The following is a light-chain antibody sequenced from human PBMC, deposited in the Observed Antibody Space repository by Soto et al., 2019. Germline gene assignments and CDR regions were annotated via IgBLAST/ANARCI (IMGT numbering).Light chain of an antibody. CDR3: QHYNNWASFT. CDR1: QSVSSD. V-gene: IGKV3-15*01. J-gene: IGKJ3*01. CDR2: GAS. Sequence: ETVMTQSPVTLSVSPGERATLSCRASQSVSSDLAWYQQKPGQPPRLLIYGASTRATGIPARFRGSGSGTEFTLTISGLQSEDFAVYYCQHYNNWASFTFGPGTKVVIK.